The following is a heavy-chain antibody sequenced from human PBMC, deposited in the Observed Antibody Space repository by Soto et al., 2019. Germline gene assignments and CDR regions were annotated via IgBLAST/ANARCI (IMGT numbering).Heavy chain of an antibody. CDR2: IWYDGSNK. CDR3: ARGLAGKDFDY. CDR1: GFTFSSYG. J-gene: IGHJ4*02. Sequence: GGSLRLSCAASGFTFSSYGMHWVRQAPGKGLEWVAVIWYDGSNKYYADSVKGRFTISRDNSKNTLYLQMNSLRAEDTAVYYCARGLAGKDFDYWGQGTLVTVSS. V-gene: IGHV3-33*01.